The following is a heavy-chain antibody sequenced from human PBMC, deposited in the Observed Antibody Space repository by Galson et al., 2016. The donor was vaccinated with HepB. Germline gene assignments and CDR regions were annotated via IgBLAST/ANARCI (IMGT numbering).Heavy chain of an antibody. J-gene: IGHJ4*02. CDR1: GFTFNNYA. CDR3: AKSFDCWSGYFNFDY. D-gene: IGHD3-3*01. Sequence: SLRLSCAASGFTFNNYAMSWVRQAPGKGLEWVSTISGGGTATYYGDSVKGRFTISRDNSKNTLYLQLNSLRAEDTAVYYCAKSFDCWSGYFNFDYWGQGTLVTVSS. V-gene: IGHV3-23*01. CDR2: ISGGGTAT.